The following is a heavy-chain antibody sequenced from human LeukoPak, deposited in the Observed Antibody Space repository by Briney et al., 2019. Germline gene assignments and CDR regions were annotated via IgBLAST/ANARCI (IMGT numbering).Heavy chain of an antibody. CDR2: IKQDGSEK. CDR3: ARDGVNYDILTGYIYYFDY. D-gene: IGHD3-9*01. J-gene: IGHJ4*02. V-gene: IGHV3-7*01. CDR1: GFTFSSYW. Sequence: PGGSLRLSCAASGFTFSSYWMSWVRQAPGKGLEWVANIKQDGSEKYYVDSVKGRFTISRDNAKNSLYLQMNSLRAEDTAVYYCARDGVNYDILTGYIYYFDYWGQGTLVTVSS.